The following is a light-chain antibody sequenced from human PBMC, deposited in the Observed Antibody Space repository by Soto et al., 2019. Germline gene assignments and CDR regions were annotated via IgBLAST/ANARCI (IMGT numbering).Light chain of an antibody. CDR3: QQFAGS. V-gene: IGKV3-20*01. CDR2: GAS. CDR1: QSVSSSY. Sequence: EIVLTQSPATLSLSPGERATLSCRASQSVSSSYLAWYQQKPGQAPRLLICGASSRATGIPDRFSGRGSGTDFTLIISRLEPEDFAVYYCQQFAGSFGGGTKVDIK. J-gene: IGKJ4*02.